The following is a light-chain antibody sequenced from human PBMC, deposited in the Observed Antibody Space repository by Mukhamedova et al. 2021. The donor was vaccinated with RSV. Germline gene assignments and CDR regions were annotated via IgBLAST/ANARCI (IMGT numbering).Light chain of an antibody. CDR2: GKY. CDR3: NCRDTNNDHVI. J-gene: IGLJ2*01. Sequence: YGKYNRPSGVPDRFSASRPGSTSSLTITGAQAEDEADYYCNCRDTNNDHVIFGGGTKLTVL. V-gene: IGLV3-19*01.